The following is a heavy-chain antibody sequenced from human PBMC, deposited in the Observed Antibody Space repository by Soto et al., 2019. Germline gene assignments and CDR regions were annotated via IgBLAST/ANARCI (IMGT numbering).Heavy chain of an antibody. J-gene: IGHJ2*01. CDR2: INPSGGST. D-gene: IGHD3-16*02. V-gene: IGHV1-46*03. Sequence: QGLEWMGIINPSGGSTSYAQKFQGRVTMTRDTSTNTVYMELSSLRSEDTAVYYCAVSLFFFQAEDGIRDTVTVSAFLLNRSSDL. CDR3: AVSLFFFQAEDGIRDTVTVSAFLLNRSSDL.